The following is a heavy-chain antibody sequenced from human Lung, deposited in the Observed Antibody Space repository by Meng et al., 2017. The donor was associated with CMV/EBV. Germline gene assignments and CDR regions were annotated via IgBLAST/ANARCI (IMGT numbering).Heavy chain of an antibody. CDR2: ISGSGGST. V-gene: IGHV3-23*01. CDR3: AKYIAAAGILSVYFEY. CDR1: GFTFSSYA. J-gene: IGHJ4*02. Sequence: SCAASGFTFSSYAMSWVRQAPGKGLEWVSAISGSGGSTYYADSVKGRFTISRDNSKNTLYLQMNSLRAEDTAVYYCAKYIAAAGILSVYFEYGGQGKXVTVSS. D-gene: IGHD6-13*01.